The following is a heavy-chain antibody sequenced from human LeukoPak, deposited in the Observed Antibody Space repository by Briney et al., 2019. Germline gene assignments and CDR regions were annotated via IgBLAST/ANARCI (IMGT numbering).Heavy chain of an antibody. CDR1: GFIFSSHG. CDR2: INSDGSST. J-gene: IGHJ3*02. V-gene: IGHV3-74*01. Sequence: GGSLRLSCAASGFIFSSHGMNWVRQAPGKGLVWVSRINSDGSSTSYADSVKGRFTISRDNAKNTLYLQMNSLRAEDTAVYYCARDGLYDILTGYYMGAFDIWGQGTMVTVSS. CDR3: ARDGLYDILTGYYMGAFDI. D-gene: IGHD3-9*01.